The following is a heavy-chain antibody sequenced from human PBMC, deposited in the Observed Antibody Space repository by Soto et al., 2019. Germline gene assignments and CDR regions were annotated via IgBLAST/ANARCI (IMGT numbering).Heavy chain of an antibody. CDR3: ARLGFCTDINCNHYFYYYAMDV. V-gene: IGHV3-48*03. CDR2: ISHRGTTI. J-gene: IGHJ6*02. Sequence: GGSLRLSCAASGFTFSSYEMNWVRQAPGKGLEWLSFISHRGTTIYYADSVKGRFTISRDNARNSLYLEMNSLRDDDTAVYYCARLGFCTDINCNHYFYYYAMDVWGQGTTVTVSS. CDR1: GFTFSSYE. D-gene: IGHD2-8*02.